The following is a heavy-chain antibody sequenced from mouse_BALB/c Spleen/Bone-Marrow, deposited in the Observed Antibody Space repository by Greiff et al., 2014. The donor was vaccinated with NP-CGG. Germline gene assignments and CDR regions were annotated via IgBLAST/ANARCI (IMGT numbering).Heavy chain of an antibody. V-gene: IGHV1-4*01. CDR1: GYTFTTYT. CDR3: ARVYGNYDAMDY. D-gene: IGHD2-1*01. J-gene: IGHJ4*01. CDR2: INPSSGYT. Sequence: VQLVESGAELARPGASVKMSCRASGYTFTTYTMHWVKQRPGQGLEWIGYINPSSGYTYYNQKFKDKATLTADKSSSAAYLQLSSLTSEDSADYYCARVYGNYDAMDYWGQGTSVTVSS.